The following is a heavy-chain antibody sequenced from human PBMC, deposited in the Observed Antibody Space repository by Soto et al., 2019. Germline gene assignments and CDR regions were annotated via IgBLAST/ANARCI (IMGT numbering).Heavy chain of an antibody. Sequence: QVQLVESGGGVVQPGRSLRLSCAASGFTFSSYAMHWVRQAPGKGLEWVAVISYDGSNKYYADSVKGRFTISRDNSKNTLYLQMNSLRAEDTAVYHCARERWELLWKAFDIWGQGTMVTVSS. J-gene: IGHJ3*02. CDR3: ARERWELLWKAFDI. CDR1: GFTFSSYA. V-gene: IGHV3-30-3*01. D-gene: IGHD1-26*01. CDR2: ISYDGSNK.